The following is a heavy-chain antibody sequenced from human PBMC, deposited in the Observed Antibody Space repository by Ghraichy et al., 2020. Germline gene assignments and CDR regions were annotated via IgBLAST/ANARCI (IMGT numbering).Heavy chain of an antibody. CDR1: GFRFQDYA. D-gene: IGHD6-19*01. J-gene: IGHJ1*01. Sequence: GGSLRLSCVASGFRFQDYAMHWVRQAPGKGLEWVSGISWNGGSINYADSAKGRFTISRDNAKNSLYLQMNSLKNEDTALYYCTKDKGTALSASFDDWGQGTQGTVSS. V-gene: IGHV3-9*01. CDR2: ISWNGGSI. CDR3: TKDKGTALSASFDD.